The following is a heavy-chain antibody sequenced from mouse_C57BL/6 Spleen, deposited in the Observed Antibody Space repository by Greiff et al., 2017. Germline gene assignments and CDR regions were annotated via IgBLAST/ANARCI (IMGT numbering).Heavy chain of an antibody. D-gene: IGHD1-1*01. J-gene: IGHJ1*03. CDR2: IRSKSNNYAT. CDR3: VRDFITTVETRYFDV. CDR1: GFSFNTYA. V-gene: IGHV10-1*01. Sequence: EVQGVESGGGLVQPKGSLKLSCAASGFSFNTYAMNWVRQAPGKGLEWVARIRSKSNNYATYYADSVKDRFTISRDDSESMLYLQMNNLKTEDTAMYYCVRDFITTVETRYFDVWGTGTTVTVSS.